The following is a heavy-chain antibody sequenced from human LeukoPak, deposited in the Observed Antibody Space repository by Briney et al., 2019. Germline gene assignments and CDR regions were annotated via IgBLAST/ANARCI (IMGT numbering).Heavy chain of an antibody. Sequence: PSETLSLTCTVSGGSISSSSYYWGWIRQPPGKGLEWIGYIYYSGSTNYNPSLKSRVTISVDTSKNQFSLKLSSVTAADTAVYYCAGNNWFDPWGQGTLVTVSS. CDR3: AGNNWFDP. V-gene: IGHV4-61*05. CDR1: GGSISSSSYY. CDR2: IYYSGST. J-gene: IGHJ5*02.